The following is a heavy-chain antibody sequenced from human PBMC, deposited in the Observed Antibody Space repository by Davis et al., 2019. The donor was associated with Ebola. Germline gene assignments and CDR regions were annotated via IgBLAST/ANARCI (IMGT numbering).Heavy chain of an antibody. V-gene: IGHV2-5*02. Sequence: SGPTLVKPTQTLTLTCTFSGFSLSTSGVGVGWIRQPPGKALEWLALIYWDDDKRYSPSLKSRLTITKDTSKNQVVLTMTNMDPVDTATYYCAHSRGERFGELSRYYYYYYGMDVWGKGTTVTVSS. J-gene: IGHJ6*04. CDR3: AHSRGERFGELSRYYYYYYGMDV. D-gene: IGHD3-10*01. CDR1: GFSLSTSGVG. CDR2: IYWDDDK.